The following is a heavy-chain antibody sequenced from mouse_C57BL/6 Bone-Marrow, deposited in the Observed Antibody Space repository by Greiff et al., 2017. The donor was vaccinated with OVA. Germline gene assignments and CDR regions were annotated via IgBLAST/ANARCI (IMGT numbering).Heavy chain of an antibody. V-gene: IGHV14-4*01. CDR2: IDPENGDT. D-gene: IGHD1-1*01. J-gene: IGHJ4*01. CDR1: GFNIKDDY. Sequence: EVKVVESGAELVRPGASVKLSCTASGFNIKDDYMHWVKQRPEQGLEWIGWIDPENGDTEYASKFQGKATITADTSSNKAYLQLSSLTSEDTAVYYCTTGGVITYWGQGTSVTVSS. CDR3: TTGGVITY.